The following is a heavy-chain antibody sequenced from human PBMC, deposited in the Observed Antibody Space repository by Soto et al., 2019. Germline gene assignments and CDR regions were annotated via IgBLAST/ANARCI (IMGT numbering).Heavy chain of an antibody. Sequence: QVQLVQSGAEVKKPGSSVKVSCKASGGTFSSYAISWVRQAPGQGLECMGGIIPIFGTANYAQKFQGRVTITADESTSTAYMELSSLRSEDTAVYYCARGEVWYEGRPGWFDPWGQGTLVTVSS. CDR1: GGTFSSYA. D-gene: IGHD2-15*01. CDR3: ARGEVWYEGRPGWFDP. CDR2: IIPIFGTA. V-gene: IGHV1-69*01. J-gene: IGHJ5*02.